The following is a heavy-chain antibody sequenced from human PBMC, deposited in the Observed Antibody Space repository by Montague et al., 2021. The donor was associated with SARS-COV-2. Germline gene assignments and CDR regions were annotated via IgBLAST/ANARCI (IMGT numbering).Heavy chain of an antibody. V-gene: IGHV2-5*02. CDR1: GFSLSTIGVG. J-gene: IGHJ5*01. Sequence: PALVKPTQTLTLTCTFSGFSLSTIGVGVGWIRQPPGKALEWLALIYWDDDKCYSPFLRSRLTITKDTSKNQVVLTMTNMDPVDTATYFCAHSSGVDWLPRSWFASXGQGTLVTAPS. CDR2: IYWDDDK. D-gene: IGHD3-9*01. CDR3: AHSSGVDWLPRSWFAS.